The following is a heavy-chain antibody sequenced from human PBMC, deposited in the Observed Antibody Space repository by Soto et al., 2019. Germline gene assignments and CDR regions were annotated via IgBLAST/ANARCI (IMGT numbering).Heavy chain of an antibody. J-gene: IGHJ4*02. CDR2: SRDKPQGYST. V-gene: IGHV3-72*01. CDR1: GFPLRAQY. CDR3: VRATYFSDSSGYTRCLDY. D-gene: IGHD3-22*01. Sequence: PGGPLRLSCSVSGFPLRAQYIDWVGKAPGKGLEWVGRSRDKPQGYSTAYAASVKGRFTTSRDESKNSAYLQMNSLKTEDTAVYYCVRATYFSDSSGYTRCLDYWGQGTLVTVSS.